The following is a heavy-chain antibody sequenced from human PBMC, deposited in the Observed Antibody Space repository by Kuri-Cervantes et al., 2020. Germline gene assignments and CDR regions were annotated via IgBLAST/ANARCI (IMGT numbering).Heavy chain of an antibody. Sequence: SQTLSLTCAVSGGSISSGGYSWSWIRQPPGKGLEWIGYIYYSGSTNYNPSLKSRVTISVDTSKNQFSLKLSSVTAADTAVYYCARGRWADYWGQGTLVTVSS. J-gene: IGHJ4*02. D-gene: IGHD3-16*01. CDR1: GGSISSGGYS. CDR2: IYYSGST. CDR3: ARGRWADY. V-gene: IGHV4-61*08.